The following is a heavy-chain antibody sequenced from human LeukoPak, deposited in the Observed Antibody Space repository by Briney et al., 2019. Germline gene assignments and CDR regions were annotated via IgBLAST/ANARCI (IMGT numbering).Heavy chain of an antibody. Sequence: SVNLSFTCTGSGVSINSFYWMWLRQPPGLGRVWIGYIYYSGSTNYNPSLKRRVTITVDTSKNKFSLKLSSVTAADTAVYYCARPATLGGYFDLWGRGTLVTVSS. CDR3: ARPATLGGYFDL. D-gene: IGHD3-10*01. J-gene: IGHJ2*01. CDR1: GVSINSFY. CDR2: IYYSGST. V-gene: IGHV4-59*08.